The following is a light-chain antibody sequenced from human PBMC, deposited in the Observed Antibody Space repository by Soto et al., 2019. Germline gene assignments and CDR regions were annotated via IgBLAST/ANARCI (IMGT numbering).Light chain of an antibody. CDR3: QQYNNWPRT. J-gene: IGKJ1*01. V-gene: IGKV3-15*01. CDR2: GAS. Sequence: EIVMTHSPATLSVSPGERATLSCRASQSVRSNLAWYQQKPGQAPRLLIYGASARATGVPARFSGTGSGTEFTLTIYSLQAEDSAVYFCQQYNNWPRTFGQGTKVDIK. CDR1: QSVRSN.